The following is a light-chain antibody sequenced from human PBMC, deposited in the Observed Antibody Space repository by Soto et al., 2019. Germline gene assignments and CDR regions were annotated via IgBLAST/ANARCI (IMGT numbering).Light chain of an antibody. Sequence: EIVLTQSPGTLSLSPGERATLSCRASQSVSSSYLAWYQQKPGQAPRLLIYGASSRATGIPDRFSGSGSGTAFTLTISTLEPEDFAVYYCQQYGSPPLYTFGQGPRLEIK. J-gene: IGKJ2*01. CDR2: GAS. CDR3: QQYGSPPLYT. V-gene: IGKV3-20*01. CDR1: QSVSSSY.